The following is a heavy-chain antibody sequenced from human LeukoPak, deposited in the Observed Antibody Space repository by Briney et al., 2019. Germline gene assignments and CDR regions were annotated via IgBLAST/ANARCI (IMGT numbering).Heavy chain of an antibody. CDR2: ISTSGGSS. Sequence: RGSLRLSCAASGFTFSSYAMSWVRQAPGKGLEWVSGISTSGGSSSYADSVKGRFTISRDDPRNTLYMQMNSLRAEDTALYYCAIMHPYYDGSGYWVQWGQGTLVTVSS. CDR3: AIMHPYYDGSGYWVQ. V-gene: IGHV3-23*01. J-gene: IGHJ4*02. D-gene: IGHD3-22*01. CDR1: GFTFSSYA.